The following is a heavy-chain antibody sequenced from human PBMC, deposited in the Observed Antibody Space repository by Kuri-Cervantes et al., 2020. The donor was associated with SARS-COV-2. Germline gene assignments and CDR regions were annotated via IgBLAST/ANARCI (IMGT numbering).Heavy chain of an antibody. CDR2: IWYDGSNK. J-gene: IGHJ4*02. CDR3: ARDRVGVQDF. CDR1: GFTFSSYG. Sequence: GESLKISCAASGFTFSSYGMHWVRQAPGKGLEWVAVIWYDGSNKYYADSVKGRFTISRDNSKDTLYLQMNSLRAEDTAVYYCARDRVGVQDFWGQGTLVTVSS. V-gene: IGHV3-33*01. D-gene: IGHD2-21*01.